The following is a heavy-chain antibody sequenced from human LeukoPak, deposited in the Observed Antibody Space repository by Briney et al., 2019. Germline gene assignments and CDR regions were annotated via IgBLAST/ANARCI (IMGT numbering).Heavy chain of an antibody. CDR1: GGSISSGGYY. CDR2: IYYSGST. J-gene: IGHJ6*02. V-gene: IGHV4-31*03. CDR3: ARGGYGDSSYGMDV. Sequence: SETLSLTCTVSGGSISSGGYYWSWIRQHPGKGLEWIGYIYYSGSTYYNPSLKSRVTISVDTSKNQFSLKLSSVTAADTAVYYCARGGYGDSSYGMDVWGQGTTVTVSS. D-gene: IGHD4-17*01.